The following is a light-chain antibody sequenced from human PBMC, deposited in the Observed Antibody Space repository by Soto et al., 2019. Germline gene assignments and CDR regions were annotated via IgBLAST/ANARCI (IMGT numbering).Light chain of an antibody. CDR2: AAC. V-gene: IGKV1-39*01. J-gene: IGKJ1*01. Sequence: DIQMTQSPTSPSASVGDRITIVSGASQSIRSYLNWYQQERGKAPNXMISAACRLQSGVPSRFSGSASGTDSTIIIISLKPEDCETDDCQQGYGIPRTFSQGTKVDIK. CDR3: QQGYGIPRT. CDR1: QSIRSY.